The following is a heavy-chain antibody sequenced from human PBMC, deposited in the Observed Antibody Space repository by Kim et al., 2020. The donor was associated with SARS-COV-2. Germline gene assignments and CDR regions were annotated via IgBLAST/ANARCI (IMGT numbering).Heavy chain of an antibody. CDR1: GFTFSSYA. J-gene: IGHJ6*02. CDR2: ISGSGGST. Sequence: GGSLRLSCAASGFTFSSYAMSWVRQAPGKGLEWVSAISGSGGSTYYADSVKGRFTISRDNSKNTLYLQMNSLRAEDTAVYYCAKIARSTRAIFGVVITYYGMDVWGQGTTVTVSS. CDR3: AKIARSTRAIFGVVITYYGMDV. D-gene: IGHD3-3*01. V-gene: IGHV3-23*01.